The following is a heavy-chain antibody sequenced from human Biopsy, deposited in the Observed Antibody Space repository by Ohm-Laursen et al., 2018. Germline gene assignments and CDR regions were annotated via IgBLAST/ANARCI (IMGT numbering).Heavy chain of an antibody. CDR1: GYTFTGQY. CDR2: INPDSGVT. V-gene: IGHV1-2*02. J-gene: IGHJ4*02. D-gene: IGHD6-19*01. Sequence: ASVKVSCKASGYTFTGQYLHWVRQVPGQGLEWMGWINPDSGVTNYAQKFQGRVTMTRDTSISTAYMELSRLGSDDTAVYYCARDKYRSWNYFDNWGQGSLVTVSS. CDR3: ARDKYRSWNYFDN.